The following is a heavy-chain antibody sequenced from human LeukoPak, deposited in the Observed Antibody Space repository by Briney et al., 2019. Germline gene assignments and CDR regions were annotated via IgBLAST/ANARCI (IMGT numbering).Heavy chain of an antibody. D-gene: IGHD2-2*01. CDR2: INHSGST. CDR1: GGSFSGYY. Sequence: SETLSLTCAVYGGSFSGYYWSWIRQPPGKGLEWIGEINHSGSTNYNPSLKSRVTISVDTSKNQFSLKLSSVTAADTAVYYCARAGYCSSTSCSYFDYRGQGTLVTVSS. J-gene: IGHJ4*02. V-gene: IGHV4-34*01. CDR3: ARAGYCSSTSCSYFDY.